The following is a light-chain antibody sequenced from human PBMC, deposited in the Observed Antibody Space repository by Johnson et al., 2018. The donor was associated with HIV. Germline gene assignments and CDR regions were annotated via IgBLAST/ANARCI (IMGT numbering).Light chain of an antibody. CDR3: GVWDASLTPRYV. CDR1: ISNIESYF. CDR2: EDN. Sequence: QPVLTQPPSVSAAPGQRVNISCSGNISNIESYFVSWYQQLPGAAPTLLIYEDNKRPSGIPDRFSGSKSGATASLGISGLQTGDEADYYCGVWDASLTPRYVFGTGTTLAVL. V-gene: IGLV1-51*02. J-gene: IGLJ1*01.